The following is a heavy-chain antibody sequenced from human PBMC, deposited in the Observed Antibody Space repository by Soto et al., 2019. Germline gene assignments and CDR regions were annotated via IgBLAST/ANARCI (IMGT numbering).Heavy chain of an antibody. CDR1: GYSISSGSY. D-gene: IGHD6-19*01. CDR2: IYHGGTT. Sequence: SETLYLTCTVSGYSISSGSYWGWIRQPPGKGPEWIASIYHGGTTFYNPSLKSRVTVSVDKSNNQFSLKLRSVTAADTAVYYCANAYVMVVAGSTFDYWGHGILRTVS. J-gene: IGHJ4*01. V-gene: IGHV4-38-2*02. CDR3: ANAYVMVVAGSTFDY.